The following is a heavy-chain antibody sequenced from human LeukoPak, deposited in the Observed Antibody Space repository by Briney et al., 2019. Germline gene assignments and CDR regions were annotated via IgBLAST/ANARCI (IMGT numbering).Heavy chain of an antibody. V-gene: IGHV1-2*02. D-gene: IGHD3-22*01. CDR2: INPNSGGT. CDR3: ARDREYYYDSSGYMPDAFDI. CDR1: GYTFTGYY. J-gene: IGHJ3*02. Sequence: GASVKVSCKASGYTFTGYYMHWVRQAPGQGLEWMGWINPNSGGTNYAQKFQGRVTMTRDTPISTAYMELSRLRSDDTAVYYCARDREYYYDSSGYMPDAFDIWGQGTMVTVSS.